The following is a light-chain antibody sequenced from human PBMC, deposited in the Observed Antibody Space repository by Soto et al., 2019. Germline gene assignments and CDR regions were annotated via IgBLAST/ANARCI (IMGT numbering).Light chain of an antibody. CDR2: YDS. V-gene: IGLV3-21*04. CDR1: NIGSKS. CDR3: QVWDSSSDHPGV. Sequence: SYELTQPPSVSVAPGKTARITCGGNNIGSKSVHWYQQKPGQAPVLVIYYDSDRPSGIPERVSGSNSGNTATLTISRVEAGDEADYYCQVWDSSSDHPGVFGTGTKLTVL. J-gene: IGLJ1*01.